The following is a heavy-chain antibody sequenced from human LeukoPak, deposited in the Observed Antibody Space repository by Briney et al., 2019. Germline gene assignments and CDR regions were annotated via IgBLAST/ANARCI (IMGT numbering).Heavy chain of an antibody. V-gene: IGHV3-33*08. CDR3: ARDAQRGFDYSNSLDY. D-gene: IGHD4-11*01. Sequence: PGRSLRLSCAASGFIYSHYGMHWVRQAPGKGLEWVAAIWSGGSNRFYAGSVKGRFTISRDNSQNTLSLQMNSLRAEDTAMYYCARDAQRGFDYSNSLDYWGHGTMVTVSS. CDR1: GFIYSHYG. J-gene: IGHJ4*01. CDR2: IWSGGSNR.